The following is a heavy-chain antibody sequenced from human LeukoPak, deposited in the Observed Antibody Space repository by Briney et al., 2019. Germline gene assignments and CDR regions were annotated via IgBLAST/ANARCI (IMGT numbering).Heavy chain of an antibody. CDR2: IHNDGRT. CDR3: SVGLTGVGLDF. CDR1: GGSISGSRT. D-gene: IGHD3/OR15-3a*01. Sequence: PSETLSLTCTVSGGSISGSRTWGWVRQPPGEGLEWIGNIHNDGRTASNPSLKSRVTISLDTSTNQFSLKVSPVTDADTAFFYFSVGLTGVGLDFLGQGNLGTISS. J-gene: IGHJ4*02. V-gene: IGHV4-39*07.